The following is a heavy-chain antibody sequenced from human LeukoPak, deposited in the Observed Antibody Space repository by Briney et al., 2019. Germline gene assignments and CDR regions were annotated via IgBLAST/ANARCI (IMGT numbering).Heavy chain of an antibody. CDR1: GYTFTGYY. CDR3: ASLAAAGTGEGFLDY. Sequence: ASVKVSCKASGYTFTGYYMHWVRQAPGQGLEWMGWINPNSGGTNYAQKFQGRVTMTRDTSISIAYMELSRLRSDGTAVYYCASLAAAGTGEGFLDYWGQGTLATVSS. D-gene: IGHD6-13*01. V-gene: IGHV1-2*02. CDR2: INPNSGGT. J-gene: IGHJ4*02.